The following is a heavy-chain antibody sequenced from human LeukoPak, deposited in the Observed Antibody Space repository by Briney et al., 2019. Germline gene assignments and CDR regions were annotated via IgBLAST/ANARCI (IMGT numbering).Heavy chain of an antibody. V-gene: IGHV1-3*01. CDR2: INAGNGNT. CDR3: ARSWFGELLIGD. Sequence: ASVKVSCKASGGTFSSYAISWVRQAPGQRLEWMGWINAGNGNTKYSQKFQGRVTITRDTSASTAYMELSSLRSEDTAVYYCARSWFGELLIGDWGQGTLVTVSS. CDR1: GGTFSSYA. J-gene: IGHJ4*02. D-gene: IGHD3-10*01.